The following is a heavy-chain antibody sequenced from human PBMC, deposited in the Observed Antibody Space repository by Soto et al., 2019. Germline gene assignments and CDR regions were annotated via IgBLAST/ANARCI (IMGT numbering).Heavy chain of an antibody. Sequence: GGALRPSCAASGFTFSSYAVHWVRQARGKGVEGEADISSDESNEDYADSVKGRFSISRDNSKYTLYLQMSSLSADDTAVYYCARGLIKLAGGAFDIWGRVTMATDSS. CDR1: GFTFSSYA. J-gene: IGHJ3*02. D-gene: IGHD3-16*01. CDR3: ARGLIKLAGGAFDI. CDR2: ISSDESNE. V-gene: IGHV3-33*01.